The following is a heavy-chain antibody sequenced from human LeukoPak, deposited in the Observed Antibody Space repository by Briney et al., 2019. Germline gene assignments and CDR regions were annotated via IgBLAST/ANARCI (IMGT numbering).Heavy chain of an antibody. D-gene: IGHD6-13*01. CDR1: GGSFSNYY. J-gene: IGHJ4*02. V-gene: IGHV4-34*01. CDR2: INHSGST. CDR3: ASTSLKSGYSSSWYYFDY. Sequence: SETLSLTCAVYGGSFSNYYWSCIRQPPGKGLEWIGEINHSGSTYYNPSLKSRVTISVDTSKNQFSLKLSSVTAADTAVYYCASTSLKSGYSSSWYYFDYWGQGTLVTVSS.